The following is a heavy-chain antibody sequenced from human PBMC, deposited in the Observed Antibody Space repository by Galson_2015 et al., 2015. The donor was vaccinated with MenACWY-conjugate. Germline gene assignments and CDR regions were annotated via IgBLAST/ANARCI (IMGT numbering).Heavy chain of an antibody. V-gene: IGHV3-7*03. CDR3: ARGLGYCDF. D-gene: IGHD7-27*01. CDR1: GFTFTGYW. CDR2: IRQDGSEK. J-gene: IGHJ4*02. Sequence: SLRLSCAASGFTFTGYWMSWVRQAPGKGLEWVANIRQDGSEKYYADSVKGRFTISRDNAKNSLYLQMNNLRVEDTAVYYCARGLGYCDFWGQGTLVTVSS.